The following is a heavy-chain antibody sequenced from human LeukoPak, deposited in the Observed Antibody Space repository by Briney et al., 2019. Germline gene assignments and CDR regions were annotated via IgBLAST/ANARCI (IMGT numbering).Heavy chain of an antibody. CDR2: IYYNGST. Sequence: PSETLSLTCTVSGGSISSSSYYWGWIRQPPGKGLEWIVSIYYNGSTYYNPSLKSRVTISVDTSKNQFSLKLSSVTAADTAVYYCARHALKRQWEILNPTFDYWGQGTLVTVSS. CDR3: ARHALKRQWEILNPTFDY. D-gene: IGHD1-26*01. CDR1: GGSISSSSYY. V-gene: IGHV4-39*01. J-gene: IGHJ4*02.